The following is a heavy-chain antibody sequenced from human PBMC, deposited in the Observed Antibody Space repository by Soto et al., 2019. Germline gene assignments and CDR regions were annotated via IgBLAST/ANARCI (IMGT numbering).Heavy chain of an antibody. CDR3: ARVWFGTAAAGAFDI. D-gene: IGHD6-13*01. J-gene: IGHJ3*02. V-gene: IGHV1-3*01. CDR2: INAGNGNT. Sequence: ASVKVSCKASGGTFSSYAISWVRQAPGQGLEWMGWINAGNGNTKYSQKFQGRVTITRDTSASTAYMELSSLRSEDTAVYYCARVWFGTAAAGAFDIWGQGTMVNVSS. CDR1: GGTFSSYA.